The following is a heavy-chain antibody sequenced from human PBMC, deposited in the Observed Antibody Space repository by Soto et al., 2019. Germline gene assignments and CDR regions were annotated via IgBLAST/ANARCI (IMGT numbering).Heavy chain of an antibody. V-gene: IGHV1-3*01. Sequence: QVQLVQSGAEVKKPGASVKVSCKASGYTFTSYAMHWVRQAPGQRLEWMGWINAGNGNTKQSQKFQGRVTITRDTSASTAYMELSRLRSEDTAVYYGARRAPPIDYWGQGTLVTVSS. CDR3: ARRAPPIDY. CDR1: GYTFTSYA. J-gene: IGHJ4*02. CDR2: INAGNGNT.